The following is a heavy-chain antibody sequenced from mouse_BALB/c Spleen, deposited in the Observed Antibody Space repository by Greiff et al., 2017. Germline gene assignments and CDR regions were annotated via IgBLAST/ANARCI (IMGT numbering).Heavy chain of an antibody. Sequence: EVKLMESGGGLVKPGGSLKLSCAASGFTFSDYYMYWVRQTPEKRLEWVATISDGGSYTYYPDSVKGRFTISRDNAKNNLYLQMSSLKSEDTAMYYCAREEVRHAMDYWGQGTSVTVSS. CDR1: GFTFSDYY. CDR3: AREEVRHAMDY. V-gene: IGHV5-4*02. J-gene: IGHJ4*01. CDR2: ISDGGSYT. D-gene: IGHD2-14*01.